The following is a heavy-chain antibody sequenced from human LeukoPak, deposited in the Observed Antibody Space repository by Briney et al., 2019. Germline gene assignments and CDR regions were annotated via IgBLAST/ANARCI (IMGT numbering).Heavy chain of an antibody. V-gene: IGHV3-23*01. J-gene: IGHJ5*02. Sequence: ETLSLTCAVYGGSFSGYYWSWVRQAPGKGLEWVSGISGSGGSTYYADSVKGRFTISRDNSKNTLYLQMNSLRAEDTAVYYCAKGVAPSWPWGQGTLVTVSS. CDR2: ISGSGGST. CDR3: AKGVAPSWP. D-gene: IGHD2-15*01. CDR1: GGSFSGYY.